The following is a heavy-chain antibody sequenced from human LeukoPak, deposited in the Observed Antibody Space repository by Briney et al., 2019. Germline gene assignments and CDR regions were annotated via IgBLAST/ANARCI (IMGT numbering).Heavy chain of an antibody. V-gene: IGHV1-46*01. Sequence: GASVKVSCKASGYTFTSYGISWVRQAPGQGLEWMGISNPSGDSTNYAQKFQGRVTMTRDTSTSTVYMDLSSLRSEDTAVYYCARWTTTFLDYWGQGTLVTVSS. D-gene: IGHD1-1*01. CDR2: SNPSGDST. CDR1: GYTFTSYG. J-gene: IGHJ4*02. CDR3: ARWTTTFLDY.